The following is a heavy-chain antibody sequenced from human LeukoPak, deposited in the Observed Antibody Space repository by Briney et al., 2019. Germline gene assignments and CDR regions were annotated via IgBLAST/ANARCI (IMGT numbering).Heavy chain of an antibody. CDR2: IHSTGRT. D-gene: IGHD1-26*01. J-gene: IGHJ4*02. CDR1: GGSISDYY. Sequence: SETLSLTCTVSGGSISDYYWSWIRQPPGKGLEWIGYIHSTGRTNYDPSLKSRVTFSIDTSKNQYSLKLTSVTAADTAVYYCVRDRGASWGQGTLVTVSS. CDR3: VRDRGAS. V-gene: IGHV4-59*01.